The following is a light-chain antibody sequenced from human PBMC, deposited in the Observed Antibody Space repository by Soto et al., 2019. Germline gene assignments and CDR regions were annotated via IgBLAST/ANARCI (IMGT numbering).Light chain of an antibody. J-gene: IGKJ1*01. V-gene: IGKV1-5*01. CDR2: DVS. CDR3: QQYNTSPWT. Sequence: DIQMTQSPSTLSASVGDRVTITCRASESVSTWLACYEQKPGKAPKFLIYDVSSLESGVSSRFSGSGSGTEFALTISNLQPDDFATYYCQQYNTSPWTFGQGTKVEI. CDR1: ESVSTW.